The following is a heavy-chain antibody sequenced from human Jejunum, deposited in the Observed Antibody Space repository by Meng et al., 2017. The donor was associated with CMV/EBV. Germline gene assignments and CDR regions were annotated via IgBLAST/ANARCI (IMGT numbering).Heavy chain of an antibody. Sequence: SGDSVSSNSAAWNWIRPSPSRGLEWLGRTYYRSKWYNDYAVSVKSRITINPDTSENQFSLQLNSVTPEDTAVYYCARGVHWFDPWGQGTLVTVSS. J-gene: IGHJ5*02. CDR1: GDSVSSNSAA. CDR2: TYYRSKWYN. V-gene: IGHV6-1*01. CDR3: ARGVHWFDP. D-gene: IGHD3-16*01.